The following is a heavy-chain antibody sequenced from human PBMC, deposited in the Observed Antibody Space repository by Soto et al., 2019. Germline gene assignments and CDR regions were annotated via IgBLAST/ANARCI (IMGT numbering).Heavy chain of an antibody. CDR2: IYYSGST. J-gene: IGHJ4*02. Sequence: SETLSLTCTVSGGSISSYYWSWIRQPPGKGLEWIGYIYYSGSTNYNPSLKSRVTISVDTSKNQFSLKLSSVTAADTAVYYCARGYYDYIWGSSKGVYFDYWGQGTLVTVSS. D-gene: IGHD3-16*01. CDR1: GGSISSYY. CDR3: ARGYYDYIWGSSKGVYFDY. V-gene: IGHV4-59*01.